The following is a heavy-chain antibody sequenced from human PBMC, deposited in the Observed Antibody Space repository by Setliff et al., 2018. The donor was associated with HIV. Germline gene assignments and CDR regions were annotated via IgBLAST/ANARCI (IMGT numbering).Heavy chain of an antibody. D-gene: IGHD3-10*01. Sequence: GESLKISCAASGFTFDDYGMTWVRQAPGKGLEWVSVIYSGGRTYYGDPVMGRFTISRDNSKNLVYLQMNRLRPEDTAVYYCAKGEGHYYYFYMDVWGKGTTVTVSS. CDR2: IYSGGRT. CDR1: GFTFDDYG. CDR3: AKGEGHYYYFYMDV. J-gene: IGHJ6*03. V-gene: IGHV3-66*02.